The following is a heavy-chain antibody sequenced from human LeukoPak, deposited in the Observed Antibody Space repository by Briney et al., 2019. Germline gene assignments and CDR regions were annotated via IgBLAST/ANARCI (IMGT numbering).Heavy chain of an antibody. Sequence: SETLSLTCTVSGGSISSYYWSWIRQPAGKGLEWIGYIYYSGSTNYNPSLKSRVTISVDTSKSQFSLKLSSVTAADTAVYYCARVGNYYDSSGYYSFDYWGQGTLVTVSS. CDR1: GGSISSYY. D-gene: IGHD3-22*01. CDR2: IYYSGST. J-gene: IGHJ4*02. V-gene: IGHV4-59*01. CDR3: ARVGNYYDSSGYYSFDY.